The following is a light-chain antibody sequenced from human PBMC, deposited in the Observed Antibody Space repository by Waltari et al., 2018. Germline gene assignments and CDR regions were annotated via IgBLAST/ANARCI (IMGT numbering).Light chain of an antibody. CDR1: QDIYTY. V-gene: IGKV1-9*01. CDR2: AAS. CDR3: QQVIFYPRT. Sequence: DIQLTQSPSFLSASVGDRVTITCRTSQDIYTYLAWYQQRPGRAPNLLTYAASTLESGVPSRFSGSGSGTEFTLTISSLQAEDFATYYCQQVIFYPRTFGRGTKVEIK. J-gene: IGKJ1*01.